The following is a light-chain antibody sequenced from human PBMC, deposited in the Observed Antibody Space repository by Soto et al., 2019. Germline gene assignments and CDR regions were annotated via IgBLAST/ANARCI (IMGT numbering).Light chain of an antibody. Sequence: EIALTQSPATLYLSPGERATLSCRASQSVSRYLAWYQQKTGQAPRLLIYDASNRATCIPARFSGSGSGTDFTLTISRREPEDFAVYSCQQRGNWPSFGGGTKGEIK. CDR3: QQRGNWPS. J-gene: IGKJ4*01. CDR1: QSVSRY. V-gene: IGKV3-11*01. CDR2: DAS.